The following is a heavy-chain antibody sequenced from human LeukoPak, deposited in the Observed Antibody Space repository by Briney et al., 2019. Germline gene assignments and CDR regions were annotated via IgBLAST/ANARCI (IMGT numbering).Heavy chain of an antibody. V-gene: IGHV4-39*01. CDR1: GGSIGNTTFY. CDR3: VRHGVTTTGYFWD. J-gene: IGHJ4*02. Sequence: SETLSLTCTVSGGSIGNTTFYWGWIRQPPGKGLEWIGTIYYSGSTYYNPSLKSRVTVSIDTSKNQFSLKLSSVTATDTAVYYCVRHGVTTTGYFWDWGQGTLVTASS. CDR2: IYYSGST. D-gene: IGHD3-9*01.